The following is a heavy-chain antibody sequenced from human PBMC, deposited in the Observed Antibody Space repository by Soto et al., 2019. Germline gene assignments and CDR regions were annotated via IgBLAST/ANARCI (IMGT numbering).Heavy chain of an antibody. D-gene: IGHD3-10*01. CDR3: AKEGTLYYGSGSYSDY. CDR1: GFTFSSYA. V-gene: IGHV3-23*01. J-gene: IGHJ4*02. CDR2: ISGSGGST. Sequence: LRLSCAASGFTFSSYAMSWVRQAPGKGLEWVSAISGSGGSTYYADSVKGRFTISRDNSKNTLYLQMNSLRAEDTAVYYCAKEGTLYYGSGSYSDYWGQGTLVTVS.